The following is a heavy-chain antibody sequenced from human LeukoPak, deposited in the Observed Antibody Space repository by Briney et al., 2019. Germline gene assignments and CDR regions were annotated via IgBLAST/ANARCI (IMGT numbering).Heavy chain of an antibody. CDR3: ARDYYGSGSFSGH. D-gene: IGHD3-10*01. J-gene: IGHJ4*02. V-gene: IGHV1-2*02. CDR1: GYTFTGYY. CDR2: INPKSGDT. Sequence: ASVKVSCKASGYTFTGYYMHWVRQAPGQGLEWMGWINPKSGDTNFAQKFQGRVTMTRDTSITTAYMELSRLTFDDTAVYYCARDYYGSGSFSGHWGQGTLVTVSS.